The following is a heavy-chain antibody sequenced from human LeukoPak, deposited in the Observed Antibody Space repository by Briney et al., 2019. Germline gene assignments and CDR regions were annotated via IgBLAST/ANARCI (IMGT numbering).Heavy chain of an antibody. D-gene: IGHD2-15*01. V-gene: IGHV3-23*01. J-gene: IGHJ4*02. CDR1: GFTFSSYG. CDR3: ARGTDGYCSV. CDR2: ISGSGGST. Sequence: GGTLRLSCAASGFTFSSYGMSWVRQAPGKGLEWVSAISGSGGSTYYADSVKGRFTISRDNAKNSLYLQMNSLRAEDTAVYYCARGTDGYCSVWGQGTLVTVSS.